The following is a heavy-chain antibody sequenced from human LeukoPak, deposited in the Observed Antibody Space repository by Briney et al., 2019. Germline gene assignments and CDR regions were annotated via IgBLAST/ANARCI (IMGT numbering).Heavy chain of an antibody. V-gene: IGHV3-21*01. CDR1: GFTFSSYS. J-gene: IGHJ4*02. Sequence: GGSLRLSCAASGFTFSSYSMNWVRQAPGKGLEWVSSISSSSYIYYADSVKGRFTISRDNAKNSLYLQMNSLRAEDTAVYYCARDLQTGYSSGGFDYWGQGTLVTVSS. CDR3: ARDLQTGYSSGGFDY. CDR2: ISSSSYI. D-gene: IGHD6-19*01.